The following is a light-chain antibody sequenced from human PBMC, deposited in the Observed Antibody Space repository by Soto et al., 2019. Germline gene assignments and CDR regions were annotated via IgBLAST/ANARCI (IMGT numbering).Light chain of an antibody. Sequence: EIVVTQSPATLSVSPGERATLSCGASQSIRNSVAWYQQKPGQAPRLLIYYKSTRATGIPARFSGSGSETEFTLTISSLQSEDFAVYYCQQYYNWPRTFGQGTKVEIK. CDR2: YKS. V-gene: IGKV3-15*01. CDR1: QSIRNS. CDR3: QQYYNWPRT. J-gene: IGKJ1*01.